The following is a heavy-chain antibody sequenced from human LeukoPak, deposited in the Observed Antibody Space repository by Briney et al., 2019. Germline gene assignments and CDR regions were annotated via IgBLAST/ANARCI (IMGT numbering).Heavy chain of an antibody. J-gene: IGHJ4*02. D-gene: IGHD2/OR15-2a*01. CDR1: GFSFSNAW. CDR3: VSFYETY. V-gene: IGHV3-7*01. CDR2: IKVDGSEK. Sequence: PGGSLRLSCATSGFSFSNAWMNWVRQAPGKGLEWVANIKVDGSEKYYVDSVKGRFTISRDNAKNSLYLQMNSLRAEDTAVYYCVSFYETYWGRGTLVTVSS.